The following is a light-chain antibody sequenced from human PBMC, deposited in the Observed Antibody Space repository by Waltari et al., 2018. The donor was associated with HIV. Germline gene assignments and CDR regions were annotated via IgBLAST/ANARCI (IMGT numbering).Light chain of an antibody. CDR3: AAWDDSLNGWV. Sequence: QSVLTQPPSASGHPGPTVTISCPGSSSNIVSNTVTWYHQLPGTATKILIYTNNHRPSGAPDRFSGSNSGTSASLAISGLQSEDEADYYCAAWDDSLNGWVFGGGTKLTVL. CDR1: SSNIVSNT. J-gene: IGLJ3*02. V-gene: IGLV1-44*01. CDR2: TNN.